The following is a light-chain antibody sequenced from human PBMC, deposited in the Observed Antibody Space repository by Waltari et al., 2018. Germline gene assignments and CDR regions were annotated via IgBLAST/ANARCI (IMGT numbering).Light chain of an antibody. J-gene: IGKJ1*01. Sequence: VMTQSPLSLPVTLGQPASISCRSSQSLVHSNGNTYLNWFQQRPGQSPRRLIYEVSNRDSGVPDRFSGSGSGTDFKLKISRVEAEDVAVYYCMQLTNGPRTFGQGTKVEIK. V-gene: IGKV2-30*02. CDR3: MQLTNGPRT. CDR2: EVS. CDR1: QSLVHSNGNTY.